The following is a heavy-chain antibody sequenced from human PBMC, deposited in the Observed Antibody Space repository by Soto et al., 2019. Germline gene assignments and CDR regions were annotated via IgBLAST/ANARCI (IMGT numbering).Heavy chain of an antibody. CDR3: ARHYSSGSRNWFDP. Sequence: SETLSLTCSVSGGSISSFTYYWGWVRQPPGKGLEWIGSIYYSGSTYYNPSLRSRVTISVDTSKNQFSLKLSSVTAADTAVFYCARHYSSGSRNWFDPWGQGTLVTVSS. CDR1: GGSISSFTYY. J-gene: IGHJ5*02. V-gene: IGHV4-39*01. D-gene: IGHD6-19*01. CDR2: IYYSGST.